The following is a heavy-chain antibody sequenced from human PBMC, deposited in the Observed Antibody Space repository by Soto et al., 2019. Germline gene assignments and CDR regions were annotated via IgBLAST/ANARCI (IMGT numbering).Heavy chain of an antibody. CDR1: GNTFTNYY. CDR3: ARGGHVVVVTAAFDY. J-gene: IGHJ4*02. Sequence: QVQLMQSGAEVKKPGASVKVSCKASGNTFTNYYIHWVRQAPGQWLEWMGTINPSGGHTTYAQKFLGRVTMTRDTYTSTLYMELTSLRSEDTAVYYCARGGHVVVVTAAFDYWGQGTLVTVSS. D-gene: IGHD2-21*02. CDR2: INPSGGHT. V-gene: IGHV1-46*01.